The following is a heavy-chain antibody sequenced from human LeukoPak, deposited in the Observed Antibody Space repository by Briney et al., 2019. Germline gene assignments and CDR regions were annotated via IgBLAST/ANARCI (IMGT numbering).Heavy chain of an antibody. V-gene: IGHV4-59*01. Sequence: SETLSLTCTVSGGSISTYYWSWIRQPPGKGLEWIEYIQYSGSTNYNPSLKSRVTISLDTSKNQFSLNLSSVTAADTAVYYCARETSITNSDWGQGTLVTVSS. D-gene: IGHD3-3*01. CDR1: GGSISTYY. J-gene: IGHJ4*02. CDR3: ARETSITNSD. CDR2: IQYSGST.